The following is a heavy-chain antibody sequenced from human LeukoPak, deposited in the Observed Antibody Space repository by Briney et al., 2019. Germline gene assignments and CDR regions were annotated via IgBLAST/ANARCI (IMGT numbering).Heavy chain of an antibody. CDR1: GDSITSDGYY. CDR2: IYKTGST. J-gene: IGHJ4*02. Sequence: SQTLSLTCTVSGDSITSDGYYWSWMRQRPGKGLEWIGYIYKTGSTYYNPSLKSRVTMSVDTSRNQFSLKLNSVTAADTAVYYCARDVLRWGQGTLVTVSS. V-gene: IGHV4-31*03. CDR3: ARDVLR.